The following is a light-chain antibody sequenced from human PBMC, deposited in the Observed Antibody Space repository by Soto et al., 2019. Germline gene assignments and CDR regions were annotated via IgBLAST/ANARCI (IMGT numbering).Light chain of an antibody. CDR1: QSLTSRY. Sequence: EIVLTQSPGTLSLSPGERATLSCRASQSLTSRYLAWYRQKPGQAPRLLIYGASSRATGIPDRFSGSGSGTEFTLAINRLEPEDSAVYYCQQYHSSPRTFGRGTKVEIK. J-gene: IGKJ1*01. CDR3: QQYHSSPRT. CDR2: GAS. V-gene: IGKV3-20*01.